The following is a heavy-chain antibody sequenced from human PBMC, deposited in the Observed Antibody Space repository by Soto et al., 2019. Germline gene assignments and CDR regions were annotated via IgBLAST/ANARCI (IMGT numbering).Heavy chain of an antibody. CDR2: ISSSSGSTT. D-gene: IGHD3-10*01. CDR1: GFTFSDYY. CDR3: AREMRRSYGQFDY. J-gene: IGHJ4*02. Sequence: QVQLVESGGDXXXXXXXXRLSCAASGFTFSDYYMGWIRQAPGKGLEWLSCISSSSGSTTYYAESVKGRFTISRDNAKNLLFLQMDSLNADDTAVYFCAREMRRSYGQFDYWGKGNLVTVSS. V-gene: IGHV3-11*01.